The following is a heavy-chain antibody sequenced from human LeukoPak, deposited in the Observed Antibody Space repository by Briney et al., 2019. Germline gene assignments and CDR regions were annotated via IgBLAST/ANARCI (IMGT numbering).Heavy chain of an antibody. Sequence: SETLSLTCTVSGGSISSGGYYWSWIRQHPGKGLEWIGYIYYSGSTYYNPSLKSRVTISVDTSKNQFSLKLSSVTAADTAVYYCARGILGELSFRINWFDPWGQGTLVTVSS. J-gene: IGHJ5*02. CDR1: GGSISSGGYY. V-gene: IGHV4-30-4*08. CDR3: ARGILGELSFRINWFDP. CDR2: IYYSGST. D-gene: IGHD3-16*02.